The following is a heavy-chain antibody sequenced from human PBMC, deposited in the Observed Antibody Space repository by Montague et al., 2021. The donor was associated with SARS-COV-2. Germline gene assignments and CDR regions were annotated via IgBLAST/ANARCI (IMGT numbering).Heavy chain of an antibody. Sequence: SETLSLTCTVSGASINIGTYHWTWIRQSPGKPLEWVGYIHDSGTTNYNPSLKSRVTILEDTSRNEFSLNLASVTAADTAVYYCAREFEGYFDLWGRGTLVMVSS. D-gene: IGHD3-10*01. V-gene: IGHV4-61*01. J-gene: IGHJ2*01. CDR1: GASINIGTYH. CDR3: AREFEGYFDL. CDR2: IHDSGTT.